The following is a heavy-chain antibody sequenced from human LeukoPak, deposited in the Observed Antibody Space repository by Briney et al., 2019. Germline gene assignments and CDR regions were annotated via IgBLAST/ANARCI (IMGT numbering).Heavy chain of an antibody. D-gene: IGHD6-13*01. J-gene: IGHJ4*02. CDR2: IYYSGST. Sequence: SETLSLTCTVSGGSISSYYWSWIRQPPGKGLEWIGCIYYSGSTNYNPSFKSRVTISVDTSKNQFSLKLSSVTAADTAVYYCARVYSSSWYYFDFWGQGTLVTVSS. V-gene: IGHV4-59*01. CDR3: ARVYSSSWYYFDF. CDR1: GGSISSYY.